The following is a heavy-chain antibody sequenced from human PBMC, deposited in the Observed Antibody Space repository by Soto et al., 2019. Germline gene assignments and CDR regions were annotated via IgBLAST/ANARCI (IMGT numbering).Heavy chain of an antibody. J-gene: IGHJ4*02. CDR3: VRSGTYACD. V-gene: IGHV3-72*01. CDR1: GFTFIDHF. Sequence: GGSLRLSCAASGFTFIDHFMDWVLQAPGKGLEWVGRIRNKANSYSTECAASVEGRFTISRDDSKNSVFLQMKSLKTEDTAVYYCVRSGTYACDCGKGNLVIVYS. D-gene: IGHD1-26*01. CDR2: IRNKANSYST.